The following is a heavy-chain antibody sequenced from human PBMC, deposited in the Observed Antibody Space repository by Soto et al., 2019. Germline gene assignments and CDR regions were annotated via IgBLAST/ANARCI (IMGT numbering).Heavy chain of an antibody. CDR1: GFSFSGSA. V-gene: IGHV3-73*02. CDR3: TASPGLDQRSHDY. J-gene: IGHJ4*02. Sequence: EVQLVESGGGLVQPGGSLKLSCAASGFSFSGSAMHWVRQASRKGLEWVGRIRNKPNDYATLYAASVKGRFAISRDDSKNTAYLQMNSLKTEDTAVYYCTASPGLDQRSHDYWGQGTLVTVSS. D-gene: IGHD3-10*01. CDR2: IRNKPNDYAT.